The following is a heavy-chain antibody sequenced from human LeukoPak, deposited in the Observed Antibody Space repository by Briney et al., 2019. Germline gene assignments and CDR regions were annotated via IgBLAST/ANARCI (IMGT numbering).Heavy chain of an antibody. Sequence: PGGSLRPSCAASGFTFNVYSMNWVRQAPGKGLEWVSSISSNSKYIYYADSMRGRFTVSRDNAKNSLFLQLNSLRAEDTAVYYCARDSSDFDYWGQGTLVTVSS. J-gene: IGHJ4*02. D-gene: IGHD3-22*01. CDR1: GFTFNVYS. V-gene: IGHV3-21*01. CDR3: ARDSSDFDY. CDR2: ISSNSKYI.